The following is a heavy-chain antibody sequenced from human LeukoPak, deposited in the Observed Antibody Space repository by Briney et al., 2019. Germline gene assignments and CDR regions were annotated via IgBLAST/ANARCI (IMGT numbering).Heavy chain of an antibody. D-gene: IGHD2-15*01. J-gene: IGHJ4*02. Sequence: SETLSLTCTVSGGSISSYYWSWIRQPPGKGLEWIGYIYYSGSTNYNPSLKSRVTISVDTSKNQFSLKLSSVTAADTAVYYCARGYCSGGGCYPVDYWGQGTLVTVSS. V-gene: IGHV4-59*01. CDR3: ARGYCSGGGCYPVDY. CDR1: GGSISSYY. CDR2: IYYSGST.